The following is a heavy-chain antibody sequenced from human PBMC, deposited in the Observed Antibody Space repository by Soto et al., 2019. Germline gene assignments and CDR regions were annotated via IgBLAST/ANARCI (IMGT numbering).Heavy chain of an antibody. CDR2: IIPILGIA. CDR1: GGTFSSYN. Sequence: QVQLVQSGAEVKKPGSSVKVSCKASGGTFSSYNISWVRQAPGQGLEGMGRIIPILGIANYAQKFQGRVTITADKSTSTAYMELSSLRSEDTAVYYCARTSNPRGFGELLSEPNWFDPWGQGTLVTVSS. CDR3: ARTSNPRGFGELLSEPNWFDP. J-gene: IGHJ5*02. V-gene: IGHV1-69*02. D-gene: IGHD3-10*01.